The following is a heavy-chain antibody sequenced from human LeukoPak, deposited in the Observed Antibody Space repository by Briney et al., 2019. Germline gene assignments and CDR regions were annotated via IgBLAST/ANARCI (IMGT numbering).Heavy chain of an antibody. D-gene: IGHD1-26*01. CDR2: INHSGST. V-gene: IGHV4-34*01. CDR1: GGSFSGYY. J-gene: IGHJ3*02. CDR3: AREIIVGATKAFDI. Sequence: TSETLSLTCAVYGGSFSGYYWSWIRQPPGKGPEWIGEINHSGSTNYNPSLKSRVTISVDTSKNQFSLKLSSVTAADTAVYYCAREIIVGATKAFDIWGQGTMVTVSS.